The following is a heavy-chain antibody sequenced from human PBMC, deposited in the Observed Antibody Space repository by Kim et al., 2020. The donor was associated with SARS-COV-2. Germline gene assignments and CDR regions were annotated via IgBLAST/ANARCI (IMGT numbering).Heavy chain of an antibody. CDR3: ARDRGYSYAFFDY. CDR2: IYYTGST. CDR1: GGSISSYY. Sequence: SETLSLTCTVSGGSISSYYWSWIRQPPGKGLEWIGYIYYTGSTSYNPSLKSRVTISVDTSKNQFSLKLSSVTAADTAIYYCARDRGYSYAFFDYWGQGTLVTVSS. J-gene: IGHJ4*02. D-gene: IGHD5-18*01. V-gene: IGHV4-59*01.